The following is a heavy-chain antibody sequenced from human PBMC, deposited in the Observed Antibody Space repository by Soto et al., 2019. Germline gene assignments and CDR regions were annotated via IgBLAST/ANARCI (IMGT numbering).Heavy chain of an antibody. J-gene: IGHJ3*02. Sequence: SETLSLTCTVSGGSISDGAYYWNWIRQHPGKGLEWIGYINYSGSTYYNPSLKSRLTISVDTSKNQFSLKLSSVTAADTAVYYCARDNWNSSFDVLDIWGQGTMVTVSS. CDR1: GGSISDGAYY. V-gene: IGHV4-31*03. CDR3: ARDNWNSSFDVLDI. CDR2: INYSGST. D-gene: IGHD1-1*01.